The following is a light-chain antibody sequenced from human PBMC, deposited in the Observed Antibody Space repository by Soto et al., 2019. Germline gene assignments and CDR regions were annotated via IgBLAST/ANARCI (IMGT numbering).Light chain of an antibody. V-gene: IGLV2-18*02. Sequence: QSVLTQPPSVSGSPGQSVTISCTGTSSDVGSYNRVSWYQQPPGTAPKLMIYEVNNRPSGVPDRFSGPKSGNTASLTISGLQAEDEADYYCSSYTSSSTYVFGTGTKVTVL. CDR2: EVN. CDR3: SSYTSSSTYV. CDR1: SSDVGSYNR. J-gene: IGLJ1*01.